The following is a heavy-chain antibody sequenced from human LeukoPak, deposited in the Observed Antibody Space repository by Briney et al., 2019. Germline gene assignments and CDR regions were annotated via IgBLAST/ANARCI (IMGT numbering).Heavy chain of an antibody. D-gene: IGHD3-22*01. V-gene: IGHV1-8*01. CDR1: GYTFTSYD. CDR2: MNPNSGNT. Sequence: GASVKVSCKASGYTFTSYDINWVRQATGQGLEWMGWMNPNSGNTGYAQKFQGRVTITRNTSISTAYMELSSLRSEDTAVYYCARGPYYYDSSGYYYLGYWGQGTLVTVSS. CDR3: ARGPYYYDSSGYYYLGY. J-gene: IGHJ4*02.